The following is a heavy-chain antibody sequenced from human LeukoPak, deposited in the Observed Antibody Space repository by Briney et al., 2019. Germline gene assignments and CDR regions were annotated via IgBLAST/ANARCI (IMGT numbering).Heavy chain of an antibody. CDR2: IEQDGREK. Sequence: GGSLRLSCVASAFTFRNSWMSWVRQVPGKGLEWVANIEQDGREKNYVESVKGRFTISTDNGKYSLYLEMNSLRAEDTAVYFCARERQGSSYYDGKESFDYWGQGTLVTVSS. D-gene: IGHD1-26*01. V-gene: IGHV3-7*01. CDR3: ARERQGSSYYDGKESFDY. CDR1: AFTFRNSW. J-gene: IGHJ4*02.